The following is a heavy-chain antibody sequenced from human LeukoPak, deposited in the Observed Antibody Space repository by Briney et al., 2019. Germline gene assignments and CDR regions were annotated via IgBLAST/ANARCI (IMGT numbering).Heavy chain of an antibody. V-gene: IGHV1-18*04. J-gene: IGHJ4*02. Sequence: ASVKVSCKASGYTFTSYGISWVRQAPGQGFEWMGWISAYNGNTNYAQKLQGRVTMTTDTSTSTAYMELRSLRSDDTAVYYCARAYRSTMVRGAKSYFDYWGQGTLVTVSS. CDR1: GYTFTSYG. CDR2: ISAYNGNT. D-gene: IGHD3-10*01. CDR3: ARAYRSTMVRGAKSYFDY.